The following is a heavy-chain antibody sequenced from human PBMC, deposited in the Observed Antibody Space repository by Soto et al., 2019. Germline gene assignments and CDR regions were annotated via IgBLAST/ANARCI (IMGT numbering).Heavy chain of an antibody. V-gene: IGHV3-23*01. J-gene: IGHJ4*02. CDR2: ISGSDGST. CDR3: ARDRERDAWYEDY. CDR1: GFSFSSYA. D-gene: IGHD6-13*01. Sequence: EVQLSESGGGLVQPGGSLRLSCVASGFSFSSYAMTWVRQAPGKGLEWVSGISGSDGSTYYADSVQGRFTISRDNYKNTLYLQMNSLRAEDTAVYYCARDRERDAWYEDYWGQGTLVTVSS.